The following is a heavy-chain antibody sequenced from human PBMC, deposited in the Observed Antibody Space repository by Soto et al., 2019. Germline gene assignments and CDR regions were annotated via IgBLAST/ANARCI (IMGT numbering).Heavy chain of an antibody. D-gene: IGHD3-22*01. J-gene: IGHJ4*02. V-gene: IGHV3-23*01. Sequence: PGGSLRLSCAASGFTFSSYAMNWVRQAPGKGLEWVSVISGSGDSTYYADSVKGRFTISRDNSKNTLYLQMNSLRAEDTAIYYCAKYQPMTQPRPYFDYWGQGTLVTVSS. CDR3: AKYQPMTQPRPYFDY. CDR1: GFTFSSYA. CDR2: ISGSGDST.